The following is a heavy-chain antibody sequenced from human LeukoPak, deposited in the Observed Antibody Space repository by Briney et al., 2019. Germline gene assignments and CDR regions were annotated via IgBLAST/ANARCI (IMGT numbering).Heavy chain of an antibody. CDR1: GYTFTSYG. J-gene: IGHJ6*02. Sequence: ASVKVSCKASGYTFTSYGISWVRQAPGQGLEWMGWISAYNGNTNYAQKLQGRVTMTTDTSTSTAYMELRSLRSDDTAVYYCARDRHGSGTYNYYGMDVWGQGTTVTVSS. V-gene: IGHV1-18*01. CDR2: ISAYNGNT. D-gene: IGHD3-10*01. CDR3: ARDRHGSGTYNYYGMDV.